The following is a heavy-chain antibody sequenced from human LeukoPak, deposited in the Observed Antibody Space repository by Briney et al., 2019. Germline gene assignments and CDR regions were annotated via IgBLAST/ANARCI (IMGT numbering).Heavy chain of an antibody. V-gene: IGHV3-21*01. Sequence: PGGSLRLSCAASGFTFSSYSMNWVRQAPGKGLEWVSSISSSSSYIYYADSVKGRFTISRDNAKNTLYLQMNSLRAEDTAVYYCAKDFLRYYGDYRWFDPWGQGTLVTVSS. CDR3: AKDFLRYYGDYRWFDP. J-gene: IGHJ5*02. CDR2: ISSSSSYI. D-gene: IGHD4-17*01. CDR1: GFTFSSYS.